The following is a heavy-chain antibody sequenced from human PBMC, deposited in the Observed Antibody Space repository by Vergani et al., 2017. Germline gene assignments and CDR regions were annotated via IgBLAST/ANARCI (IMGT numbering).Heavy chain of an antibody. J-gene: IGHJ5*02. V-gene: IGHV4-59*01. CDR1: GGSISSYY. CDR3: AGLTTVTSWFDP. CDR2: IYYSGST. Sequence: QVQLQESGPGLVKPSETLSLTCTVSGGSISSYYWSWIRQPPGQGLEWIGYIYYSGSTNYNPSLKSRVTISVDTSKNQFSLKLSSVTAADTAVYYCAGLTTVTSWFDPWGQGTLVTVSS. D-gene: IGHD4-17*01.